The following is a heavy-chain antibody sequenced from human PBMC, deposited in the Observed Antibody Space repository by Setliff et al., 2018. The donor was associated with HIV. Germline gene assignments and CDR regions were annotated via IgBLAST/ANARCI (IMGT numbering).Heavy chain of an antibody. CDR3: ARVMIGYSGYDAFDY. V-gene: IGHV4-4*07. CDR2: IYTSGST. J-gene: IGHJ4*02. Sequence: SETLSLTCTVSGGSISSYYWSWIRQPAGKGLEWIGRIYTSGSTNYNPSLKSRVTMSVDTSKNQFSLKLSSVTAEDTAVYYCARVMIGYSGYDAFDYWGQGTLVTVSS. CDR1: GGSISSYY. D-gene: IGHD5-12*01.